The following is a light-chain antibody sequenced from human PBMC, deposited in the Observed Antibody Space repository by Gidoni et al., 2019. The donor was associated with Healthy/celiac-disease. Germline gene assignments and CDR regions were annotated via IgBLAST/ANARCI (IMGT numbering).Light chain of an antibody. J-gene: IGLJ2*01. CDR2: RNI. CDR1: SSNIGSNY. Sequence: QSVLTQPASASGTPGQRVTISCSGSSSNIGSNYVYWYQQLPGTAPKLLICRNIQRPSGVPDRFSGSKSGTSASLAISGLRSEDEADYYCAAWDDSLSGPVFGGGTKLTVL. CDR3: AAWDDSLSGPV. V-gene: IGLV1-47*01.